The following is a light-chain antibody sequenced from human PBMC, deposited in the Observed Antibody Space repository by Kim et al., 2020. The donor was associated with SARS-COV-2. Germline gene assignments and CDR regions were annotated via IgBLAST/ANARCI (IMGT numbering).Light chain of an antibody. V-gene: IGKV3-20*01. CDR1: KRGSNSY. Sequence: CPAERGATPSRSSKRGSNSYLAWYQQKPGQAPRLLIYGASNRGTAIPDRFSGSGSGTDFTLTISRLEPEDFAVYFCHQYSSSFRTFGQGTKVDIK. CDR3: HQYSSSFRT. CDR2: GAS. J-gene: IGKJ1*01.